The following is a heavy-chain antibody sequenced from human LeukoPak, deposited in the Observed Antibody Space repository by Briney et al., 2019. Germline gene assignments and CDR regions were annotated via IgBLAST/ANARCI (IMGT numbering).Heavy chain of an antibody. CDR3: AKARRSACSSTSCYPFDY. D-gene: IGHD2-2*01. V-gene: IGHV3-23*01. J-gene: IGHJ4*02. CDR1: GFTFRTYA. Sequence: PGGSLRLSCAASGFTFRTYAMSWVRQPPRKGLAWVSGISGSDGSTYYADSLKGRFTISRDNSKNTVYLQMNSLRAEDTAVYYCAKARRSACSSTSCYPFDYWGQGTLVTVSS. CDR2: ISGSDGST.